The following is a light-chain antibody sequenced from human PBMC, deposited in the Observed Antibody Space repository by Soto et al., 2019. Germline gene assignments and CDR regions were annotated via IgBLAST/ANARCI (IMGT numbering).Light chain of an antibody. CDR3: QQYDSYPPT. J-gene: IGKJ1*01. V-gene: IGKV1-5*03. CDR2: RAS. Sequence: DIQMTQSPSSVSASVGDRVTITCRASQGIGSWLGWYQQKPGKAPKLLIYRASSLEGGVPSRFSGSESGSEFTLTISSLQPDDFATYYCQQYDSYPPTFGQGTKVEIK. CDR1: QGIGSW.